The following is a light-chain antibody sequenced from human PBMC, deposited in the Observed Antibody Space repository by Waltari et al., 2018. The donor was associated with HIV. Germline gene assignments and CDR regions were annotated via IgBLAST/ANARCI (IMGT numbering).Light chain of an antibody. CDR1: NIGNRD. J-gene: IGLJ1*01. V-gene: IGLV3-21*01. CDR2: DDD. CDR3: QVWDSGSDHV. Sequence: SYVLTQPPSISVAPGKTAKITCAGKNIGNRDVHWYQQKPGQAPILVIFDDDDRPSGIPGRFSGSNSDNTATLTINRVEVGDEGDYYCQVWDSGSDHVFGSGTTVTVL.